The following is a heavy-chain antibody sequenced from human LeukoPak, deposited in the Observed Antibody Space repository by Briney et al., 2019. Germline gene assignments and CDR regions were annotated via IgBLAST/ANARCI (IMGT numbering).Heavy chain of an antibody. V-gene: IGHV3-21*01. Sequence: GVSLRLSCAASGFTFISYSMTWVRQAPGKGLEWVSSISSRSTYIYYADSLKSRFTISRDYAKNLLYLQMNSLRAEDTAVYYCARNIEGYKLYNFDSWGQGTLVTVSS. CDR3: ARNIEGYKLYNFDS. CDR1: GFTFISYS. CDR2: ISSRSTYI. D-gene: IGHD5-24*01. J-gene: IGHJ4*02.